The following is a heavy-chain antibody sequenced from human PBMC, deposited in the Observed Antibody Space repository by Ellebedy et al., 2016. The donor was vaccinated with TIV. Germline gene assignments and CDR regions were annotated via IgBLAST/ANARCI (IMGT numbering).Heavy chain of an antibody. Sequence: GSLRLXXAVSGGSISSSNWWSWVRQPPGKGLEWIGEINHSGSTNYNPSLKSRVTISVDTSKNQFSLKLSSVTAADTAVYYCARGRNQLYYYYGMDVWGQGTTVTVSS. CDR3: ARGRNQLYYYYGMDV. V-gene: IGHV4-4*02. CDR2: INHSGST. CDR1: GGSISSSNW. J-gene: IGHJ6*02. D-gene: IGHD1-14*01.